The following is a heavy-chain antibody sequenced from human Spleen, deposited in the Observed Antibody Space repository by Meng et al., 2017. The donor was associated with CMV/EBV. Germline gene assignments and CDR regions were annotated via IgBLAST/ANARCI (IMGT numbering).Heavy chain of an antibody. CDR2: INPNSGGT. CDR1: TFTGYY. CDR3: ARGASKTVFGVVGYGMDV. Sequence: TFTGYYMHWVRQAPGQGLEWMGWINPNSGGTNYAQKFQGRVTMTRDTSISTAYMELSRLRSDDTAVYYCARGASKTVFGVVGYGMDVWGQGTTVTVSS. V-gene: IGHV1-2*02. J-gene: IGHJ6*02. D-gene: IGHD3-3*01.